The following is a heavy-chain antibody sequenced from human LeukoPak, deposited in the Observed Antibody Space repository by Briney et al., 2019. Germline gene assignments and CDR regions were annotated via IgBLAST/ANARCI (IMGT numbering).Heavy chain of an antibody. CDR3: ARDLYCGGDCSLGYFDL. J-gene: IGHJ2*01. Sequence: GGSLRLSCAASGFSFSTYSMNWVRQAPGKGLEWVSSISSSSSYIYYAASVKGRFTISRDNAKNSLYLQMNSLRAEDTAVYYCARDLYCGGDCSLGYFDLWGRGTLVTVSS. CDR2: ISSSSSYI. D-gene: IGHD2-21*02. V-gene: IGHV3-21*06. CDR1: GFSFSTYS.